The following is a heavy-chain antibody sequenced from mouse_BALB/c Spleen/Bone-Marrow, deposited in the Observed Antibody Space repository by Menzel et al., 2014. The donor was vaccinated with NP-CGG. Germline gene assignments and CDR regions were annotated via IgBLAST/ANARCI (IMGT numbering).Heavy chain of an antibody. J-gene: IGHJ2*01. V-gene: IGHV1-67*01. CDR3: ARGYYGSSYLFDY. CDR2: TSTYSGNT. Sequence: QVQLQQSGPELVRPGVSVKISCKGSGYTFTDYAMHWVKQSHAKSLEWIGVTSTYSGNTNYNQKFKGKATMTVDKSSNTAYMELARLTSEDSAIYYCARGYYGSSYLFDYWGQGTTLTVSS. D-gene: IGHD1-1*01. CDR1: GYTFTDYA.